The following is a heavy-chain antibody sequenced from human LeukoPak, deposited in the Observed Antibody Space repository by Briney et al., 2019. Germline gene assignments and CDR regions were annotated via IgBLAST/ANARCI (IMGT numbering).Heavy chain of an antibody. CDR2: IWYDGSNK. V-gene: IGHV3-33*01. CDR1: GFTFSSYG. D-gene: IGHD3-22*01. J-gene: IGHJ6*02. CDR3: AREDSSGLYGMDV. Sequence: GGSLRLSCAASGFTFSSYGMHWVCQAPGKGLEWVAVIWYDGSNKYYADSVKGRFTISRDNSKNTLYLQMNSLRAEDTAVYYCAREDSSGLYGMDVWGQGTTVTVSS.